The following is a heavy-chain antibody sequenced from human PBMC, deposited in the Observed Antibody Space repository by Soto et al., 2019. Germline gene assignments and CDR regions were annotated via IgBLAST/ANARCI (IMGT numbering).Heavy chain of an antibody. CDR2: MNPNSGNT. CDR1: GYTFTSYD. Sequence: ASVKVSCKASGYTFTSYDINWVRQATGQGLEWMGWMNPNSGNTGYAQKFQGRVTMTRNTSISTAYMELSSLRSEDTAVYYCARGRKSGRIARGYYYYMDVWGKGTTVTVSS. V-gene: IGHV1-8*01. D-gene: IGHD2-21*01. CDR3: ARGRKSGRIARGYYYYMDV. J-gene: IGHJ6*03.